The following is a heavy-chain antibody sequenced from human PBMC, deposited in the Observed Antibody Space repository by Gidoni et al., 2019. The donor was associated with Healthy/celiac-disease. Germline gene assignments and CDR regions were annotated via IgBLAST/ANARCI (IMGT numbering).Heavy chain of an antibody. J-gene: IGHJ5*02. CDR3: AKDMGESAAAGTNWFDP. CDR1: GFPFDDYA. D-gene: IGHD6-13*01. V-gene: IGHV3-9*01. CDR2: ISWNSGSI. Sequence: DVQLVESGGGLVQPGRSLRLSCAASGFPFDDYAMNWVRQAPGKGLEWVSGISWNSGSIGYADSVKGRFTISRDNAKNSLYLQMNSLRAEDTALYYCAKDMGESAAAGTNWFDPWGQGTLVTVSS.